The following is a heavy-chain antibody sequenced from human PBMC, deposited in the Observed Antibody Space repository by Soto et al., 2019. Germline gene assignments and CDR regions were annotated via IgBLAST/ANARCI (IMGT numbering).Heavy chain of an antibody. CDR3: ARRTRGYYYYYMDV. Sequence: QVQLVESGGGVVQPGRSLRRSCAASGFTFSSYGMHWVRQAPGKGLEWVAVIWYDGSNKYYADSVKGRFTISRDNSKNTLYLQMNSLRAEDTAVYYCARRTRGYYYYYMDVWGKGTTVTVSS. CDR1: GFTFSSYG. CDR2: IWYDGSNK. J-gene: IGHJ6*03. V-gene: IGHV3-33*01. D-gene: IGHD3-10*01.